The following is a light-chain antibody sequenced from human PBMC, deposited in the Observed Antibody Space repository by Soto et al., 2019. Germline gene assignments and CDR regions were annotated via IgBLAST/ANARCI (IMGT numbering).Light chain of an antibody. CDR2: EAS. CDR1: STDFVSYNR. J-gene: IGLJ1*01. CDR3: SSYAGDNIFL. V-gene: IGLV2-18*02. Sequence: QSALTQPPSVSGSPGQSVTISCTGTSTDFVSYNRVSWYQQPPGTAPKLIIYEASNRPSGVPDRFSGSKSGNTASLTISGLQAADEADYYCSSYAGDNIFLFGTGTKVTVL.